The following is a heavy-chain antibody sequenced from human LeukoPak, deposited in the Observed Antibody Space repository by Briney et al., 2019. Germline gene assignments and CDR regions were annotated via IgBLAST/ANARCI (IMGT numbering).Heavy chain of an antibody. D-gene: IGHD5-12*01. Sequence: SETLSLTCTVSGGSISNYYWSWIRQPPGKALEFIGNISYSGSTNYNPSLRSRVTMSVDTSKNQFSLKLNSVTAADTAVYYCARVVPRTIDLWGQGTLVTVSS. J-gene: IGHJ5*02. CDR3: ARVVPRTIDL. CDR1: GGSISNYY. CDR2: ISYSGST. V-gene: IGHV4-59*01.